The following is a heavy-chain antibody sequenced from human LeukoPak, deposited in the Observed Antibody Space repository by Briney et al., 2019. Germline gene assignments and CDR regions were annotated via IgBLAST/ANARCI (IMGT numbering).Heavy chain of an antibody. D-gene: IGHD4-17*01. V-gene: IGHV3-21*01. Sequence: GGSLRLSCAASGFTFSSYSMNWVRQAPGKGLEWVSSISSSSSYICYADSVKGRFTISRDNAKNSLYLQMNSLRAEDTAVYYCARDYGGTMYFDYWGQGTLVTVSS. J-gene: IGHJ4*02. CDR1: GFTFSSYS. CDR3: ARDYGGTMYFDY. CDR2: ISSSSSYI.